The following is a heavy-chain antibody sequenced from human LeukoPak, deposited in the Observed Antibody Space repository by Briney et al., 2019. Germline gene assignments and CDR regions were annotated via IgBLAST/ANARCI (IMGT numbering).Heavy chain of an antibody. Sequence: GGSLRLSCAASGFTFSSYAMSWVRQAPGKGLEWVSAISGSGGSTYYADSVKGRFTISRDNSKNTLYLQMNSPRAEDTAVYYCAKDSSGWYRWNYWGQGTLVTVSS. CDR1: GFTFSSYA. J-gene: IGHJ4*02. CDR2: ISGSGGST. V-gene: IGHV3-23*01. CDR3: AKDSSGWYRWNY. D-gene: IGHD6-19*01.